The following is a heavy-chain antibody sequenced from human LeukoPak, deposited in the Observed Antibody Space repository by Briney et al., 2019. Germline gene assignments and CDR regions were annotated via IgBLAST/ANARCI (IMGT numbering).Heavy chain of an antibody. Sequence: GASVKVSCKASGYTFTGYYMHWVRQAPGQGLEWMGRINPNSGGTNYEQKFKGRVTMTRETYMSTAYMELSRLRSDDTAVYYCARDLFTGGWYAWFDPWGQGTLVTVSS. CDR1: GYTFTGYY. V-gene: IGHV1-2*06. D-gene: IGHD6-19*01. J-gene: IGHJ5*02. CDR3: ARDLFTGGWYAWFDP. CDR2: INPNSGGT.